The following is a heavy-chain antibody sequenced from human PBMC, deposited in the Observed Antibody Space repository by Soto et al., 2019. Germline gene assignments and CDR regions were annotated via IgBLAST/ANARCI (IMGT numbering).Heavy chain of an antibody. V-gene: IGHV3-43*01. CDR2: ISWDGGST. D-gene: IGHD3-3*01. CDR1: GVTFDDYT. CDR3: AKDIRVRITISSGMDV. Sequence: GGSLRLSCAASGVTFDDYTMHWVRQAPGKGLEWVSLISWDGGSTYYADSVKGRFTISRDNSKNSLYLQMSSLRTEDTALYYCAKDIRVRITISSGMDVWGQGTTVTVSS. J-gene: IGHJ6*02.